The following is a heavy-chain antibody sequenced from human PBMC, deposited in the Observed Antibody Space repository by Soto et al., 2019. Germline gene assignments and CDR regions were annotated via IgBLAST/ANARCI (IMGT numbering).Heavy chain of an antibody. D-gene: IGHD5-12*01. Sequence: EVQLLESGGGLVQPGGSLRLSCAASGFTFSSYAMSWVRQAPGKGLEWVSAISGSGGSTYYADSVKGRFTISRDNSMNTLYLQMNSLRAEDTAVYYCAKSLGGWLRLSYMDVWGKGTTVTVSS. CDR1: GFTFSSYA. CDR3: AKSLGGWLRLSYMDV. V-gene: IGHV3-23*01. CDR2: ISGSGGST. J-gene: IGHJ6*03.